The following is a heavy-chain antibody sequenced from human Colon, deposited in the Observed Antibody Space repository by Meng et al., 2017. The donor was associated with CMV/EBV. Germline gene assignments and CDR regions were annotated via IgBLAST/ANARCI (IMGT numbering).Heavy chain of an antibody. CDR3: ARDDDDDFWTGYYRH. D-gene: IGHD3/OR15-3a*01. Sequence: SVKVSCKASGGTSSSYAIHWVRQAPGQGLEWMGMIIPIVDKVDYAQKFQGRVTLSADKSTGTVYLELSSLRSEDTAFYYCARDDDDDFWTGYYRHWGQGTLVTVSS. J-gene: IGHJ4*02. CDR2: IIPIVDKV. CDR1: GGTSSSYA. V-gene: IGHV1-69*04.